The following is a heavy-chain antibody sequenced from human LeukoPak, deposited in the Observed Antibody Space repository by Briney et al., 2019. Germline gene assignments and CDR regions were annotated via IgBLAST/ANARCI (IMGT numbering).Heavy chain of an antibody. CDR2: VSYDGSDK. CDR3: ATRGGPSAFGELLVALDY. CDR1: GFMFSSYG. D-gene: IGHD3-10*01. Sequence: GGSLRLSCAASGFMFSSYGMHWVRQAPGKGLEWVAVVSYDGSDKYYADSVEGRFTISRDNSKNTLYLQMNSLRAEDTAVYYCATRGGPSAFGELLVALDYWGQGTLVTVSS. J-gene: IGHJ4*02. V-gene: IGHV3-30*03.